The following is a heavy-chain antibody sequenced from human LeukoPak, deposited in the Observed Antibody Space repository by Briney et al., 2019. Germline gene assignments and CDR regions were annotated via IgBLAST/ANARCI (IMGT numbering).Heavy chain of an antibody. J-gene: IGHJ5*02. D-gene: IGHD3-22*01. CDR3: ARHFKYSIGGHWFDP. CDR2: IYPGDSDT. Sequence: GESLKISCKGSGYSFTSYWIGWVRQMPGKGLEWMGIIYPGDSDTRYSPSFQGQVTISADKSISTAYLQWTSLKASDTAMYYCARHFKYSIGGHWFDPWGQGTLVTVSS. CDR1: GYSFTSYW. V-gene: IGHV5-51*01.